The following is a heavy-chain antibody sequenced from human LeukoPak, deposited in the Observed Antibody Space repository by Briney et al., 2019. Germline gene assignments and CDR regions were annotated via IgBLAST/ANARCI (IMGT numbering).Heavy chain of an antibody. CDR3: ARWGFLIDNDY. Sequence: GGSLRLSCAVAGFTFSSYGMHWVRQAPGKGLEWVAVISYDGSNKFYAESVKGRFTISRDNSKNTLYLQMGSLRAEDMAVYYCARWGFLIDNDYWGQGTLVTVSS. J-gene: IGHJ4*02. D-gene: IGHD1-1*01. V-gene: IGHV3-30*03. CDR1: GFTFSSYG. CDR2: ISYDGSNK.